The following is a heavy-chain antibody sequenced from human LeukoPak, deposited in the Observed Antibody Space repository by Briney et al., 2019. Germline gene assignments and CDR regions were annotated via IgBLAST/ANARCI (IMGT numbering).Heavy chain of an antibody. CDR2: VNPNSGYT. D-gene: IGHD1-1*01. CDR1: GYSFTNFD. CDR3: ARKLRNDVIYDY. V-gene: IGHV1-8*01. Sequence: GASVKVSCKASGYSFTNFDITWVRQAPGQGPEWMGWVNPNSGYTAYAQKFQGRVTMTRDTSMSAAYMELSSLRSEDTAVYYCARKLRNDVIYDYWGQGTLVTVST. J-gene: IGHJ4*02.